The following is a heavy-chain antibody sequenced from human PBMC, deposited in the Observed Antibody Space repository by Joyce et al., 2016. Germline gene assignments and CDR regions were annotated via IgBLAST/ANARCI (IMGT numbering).Heavy chain of an antibody. CDR3: AKILTATYSSGWFLDY. CDR2: ISYEGIYK. CDR1: GLPLRNYG. J-gene: IGHJ4*02. Sequence: QVQLVESGGGVVQPGRSLRLSCAASGLPLRNYGVPWVRQARGKGLEWGAVISYEGIYKNYADSVKGRFTISRDNSKNTVLLEMNSLRTEDTAVYYCAKILTATYSSGWFLDYWGQGTLVTVSS. V-gene: IGHV3-30*18. D-gene: IGHD6-25*01.